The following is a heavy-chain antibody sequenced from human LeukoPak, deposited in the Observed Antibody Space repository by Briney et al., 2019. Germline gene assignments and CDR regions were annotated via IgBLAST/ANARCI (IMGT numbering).Heavy chain of an antibody. D-gene: IGHD3-10*01. Sequence: GGSLRLSCAASGFTVSSNYMSWVRQAPGKGLEWVSVIYSGGSTYYADSVKGRFTISRDNSKNTLYLQMNSLRAEDTAVYYCARDYRGVRGFYYMDVWGKGTTVTVSS. V-gene: IGHV3-66*02. J-gene: IGHJ6*03. CDR1: GFTVSSNY. CDR2: IYSGGST. CDR3: ARDYRGVRGFYYMDV.